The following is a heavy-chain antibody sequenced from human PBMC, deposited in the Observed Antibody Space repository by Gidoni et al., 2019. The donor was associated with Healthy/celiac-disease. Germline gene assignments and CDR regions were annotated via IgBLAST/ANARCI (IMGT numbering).Heavy chain of an antibody. CDR3: ARDFGYSSSWCLYDY. CDR1: GSSISRGYY. D-gene: IGHD6-13*01. J-gene: IGHJ4*02. Sequence: QVQLQESGPGLVKPSETLSLTCAVSGSSISRGYYWGWIRQPPGKGLEWIGSIYHSGSTYYNPSLKSRVTISVDTSKNQFSLKLSSVTAADTAVYDCARDFGYSSSWCLYDYWGQGTLVTVSS. V-gene: IGHV4-38-2*02. CDR2: IYHSGST.